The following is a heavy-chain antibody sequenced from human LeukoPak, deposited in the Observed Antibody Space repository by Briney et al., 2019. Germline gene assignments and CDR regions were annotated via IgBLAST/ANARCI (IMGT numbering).Heavy chain of an antibody. CDR1: GGSISSYY. CDR3: AREGHSYYYDSSHIDY. D-gene: IGHD3-22*01. CDR2: IYTSGST. V-gene: IGHV4-4*07. Sequence: PETLSLTCTVSGGSISSYYWSWIRQPAGKGRGWIGRIYTSGSTNYNPSLKSRVTMSVDTSKNQFSLKLSSVTAADTAVYYCAREGHSYYYDSSHIDYWGQGTLVTVSS. J-gene: IGHJ4*02.